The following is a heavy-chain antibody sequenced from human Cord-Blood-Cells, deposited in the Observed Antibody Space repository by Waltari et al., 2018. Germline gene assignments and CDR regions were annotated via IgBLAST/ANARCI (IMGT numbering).Heavy chain of an antibody. CDR3: ARYQLLRWFDP. CDR1: GGSFSGYY. Sequence: QVQLQQWGAGLLKPSETLSLTCAVYGGSFSGYYWSWIRQPPGKGLDWIGEINHSGSTSDNPSLKSRTTTSVDTSKNQFSLKLSSVTAADTAVYYCARYQLLRWFDPWGQGTLVTVSS. V-gene: IGHV4-34*04. D-gene: IGHD2-2*01. J-gene: IGHJ5*02. CDR2: INHSGST.